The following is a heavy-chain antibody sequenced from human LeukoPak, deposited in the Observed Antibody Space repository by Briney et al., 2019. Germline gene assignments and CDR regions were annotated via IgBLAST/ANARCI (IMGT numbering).Heavy chain of an antibody. CDR3: AKITLTTTYFQH. D-gene: IGHD1-26*01. CDR2: IHYDGSNK. J-gene: IGHJ1*01. Sequence: GGSLRLSCAASGFTFSTYGMQWVRQAPGKGLEWVAFIHYDGSNKYYADSVKGRFTISRDNSKNTLYLQMNILRAEDTAVYYCAKITLTTTYFQHWGQGTLVTVSS. CDR1: GFTFSTYG. V-gene: IGHV3-30*02.